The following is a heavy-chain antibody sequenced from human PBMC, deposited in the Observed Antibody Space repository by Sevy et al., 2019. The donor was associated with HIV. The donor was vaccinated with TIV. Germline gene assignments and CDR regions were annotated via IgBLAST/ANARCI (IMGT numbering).Heavy chain of an antibody. CDR3: ARSGGGSGTYYFDY. D-gene: IGHD3-10*01. Sequence: GGSLRLSCAASGFTFSSYAMHWVRQAPGKGLEWVAVISYDGSNKYYADSVKGRFTISRDNSKKTLYLQMNSLRAEDTAVYYCARSGGGSGTYYFDYWGQGTLVTVSS. CDR2: ISYDGSNK. J-gene: IGHJ4*02. V-gene: IGHV3-30-3*01. CDR1: GFTFSSYA.